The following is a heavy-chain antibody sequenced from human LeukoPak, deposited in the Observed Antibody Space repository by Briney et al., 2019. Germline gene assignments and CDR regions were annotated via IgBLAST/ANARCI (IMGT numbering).Heavy chain of an antibody. Sequence: GGSLRLSCAASGFTFSSYSMNWVRQAPGKGLEWVSSISSSSSYIYYADSVKGRFTISRDNAKNSLYLQMNSLRSEDTAVHYCARGWSRDIAVAAYYFDYWGQGTLVTVSS. CDR3: ARGWSRDIAVAAYYFDY. CDR1: GFTFSSYS. J-gene: IGHJ4*02. CDR2: ISSSSSYI. V-gene: IGHV3-21*04. D-gene: IGHD6-19*01.